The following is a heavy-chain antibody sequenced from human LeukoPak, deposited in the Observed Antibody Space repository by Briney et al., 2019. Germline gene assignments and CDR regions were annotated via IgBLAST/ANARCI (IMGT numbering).Heavy chain of an antibody. CDR1: GFTVSSNY. CDR2: IYSGGLT. J-gene: IGHJ3*02. V-gene: IGHV3-66*01. CDR3: ARAHSSGWYVDAFDI. D-gene: IGHD6-19*01. Sequence: GGSLRLSCAASGFTVSSNYMSWVRQAPGKGLDWVSVIYSGGLTYYADSVKGRFTISRDNSKNTLYLQMNTLRAEDTAVYCCARAHSSGWYVDAFDIWGQGTMVTVSS.